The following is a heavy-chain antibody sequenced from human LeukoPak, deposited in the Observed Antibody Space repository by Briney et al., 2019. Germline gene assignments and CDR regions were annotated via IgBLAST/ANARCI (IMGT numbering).Heavy chain of an antibody. J-gene: IGHJ4*02. CDR2: INPNTGGT. D-gene: IGHD3-10*01. CDR3: ARAPSVGYYFDY. CDR1: GYIFTGYY. Sequence: GSVKVSCQASGYIFTGYYMHWVRQAPGQGLEWMGWINPNTGGTNYAQKFQGRVTMTRDTSISTAYMELSRLKSDDTAVYYCARAPSVGYYFDYWGQGTLVTVSS. V-gene: IGHV1-2*02.